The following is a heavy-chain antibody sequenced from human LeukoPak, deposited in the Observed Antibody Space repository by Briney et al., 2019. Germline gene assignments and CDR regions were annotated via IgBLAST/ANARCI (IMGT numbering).Heavy chain of an antibody. CDR1: GFTFSSYS. CDR3: AREFVPAYNAFDI. J-gene: IGHJ3*02. D-gene: IGHD2-2*01. Sequence: GGSLRLSCAASGFTFSSYSMNWVRQAPGKGLEWVSSISSSSSYIYYADSVKGRFTISRDNAKNSLYLQMNSLRAEDTAVYYCAREFVPAYNAFDIWGQGTMVTVSS. V-gene: IGHV3-21*01. CDR2: ISSSSSYI.